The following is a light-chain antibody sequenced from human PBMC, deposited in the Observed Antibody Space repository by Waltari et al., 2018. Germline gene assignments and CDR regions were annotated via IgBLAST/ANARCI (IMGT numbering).Light chain of an antibody. CDR2: GNN. J-gene: IGLJ3*02. Sequence: QSILTQPTSVSGAPGQRVTISCTGSSSNIGEGHDVHCYQAFPGTAPKLLIYGNNNRPSGVPDRFSGSKSGSSASLAINGLQAEDEADYYCQSFDSNVRGGVVFGGGTKVTVL. CDR1: SSNIGEGHD. CDR3: QSFDSNVRGGVV. V-gene: IGLV1-40*01.